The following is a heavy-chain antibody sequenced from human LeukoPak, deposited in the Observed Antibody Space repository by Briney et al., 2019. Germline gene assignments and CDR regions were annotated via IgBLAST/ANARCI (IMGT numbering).Heavy chain of an antibody. CDR3: TRDPNAYDFWSGYYGDY. D-gene: IGHD3-3*01. CDR2: IRSKAYGGTT. CDR1: GFTFGDYA. V-gene: IGHV3-49*04. J-gene: IGHJ4*02. Sequence: GGSLRLSCTASGFTFGDYAMSWVRQAPGKGLEWVGFIRSKAYGGTTEYAASVKGGFTISRDDSKSIAYLQMNSLKTEDTAVYYCTRDPNAYDFWSGYYGDYWGQGTLVTVSS.